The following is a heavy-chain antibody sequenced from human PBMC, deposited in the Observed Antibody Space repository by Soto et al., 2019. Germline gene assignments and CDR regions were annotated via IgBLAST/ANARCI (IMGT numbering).Heavy chain of an antibody. CDR1: GGSDSSNSCA. V-gene: IGHV6-1*01. CDR2: TYYRSKWYS. Sequence: SQTLWLPGAVSGGSDSSNSCACNFIRQSPSGGLEWLGRTYYRSKWYSDYAVSVKSRIPNNPDTSKNQFSLQLNSVPPEDTAVYYCARDRIAEAGIPLDYWGQGTLVTVSS. D-gene: IGHD6-13*01. CDR3: ARDRIAEAGIPLDY. J-gene: IGHJ4*02.